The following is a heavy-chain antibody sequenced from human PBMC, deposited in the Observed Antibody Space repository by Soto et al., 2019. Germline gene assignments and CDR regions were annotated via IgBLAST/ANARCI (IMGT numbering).Heavy chain of an antibody. D-gene: IGHD3-22*01. V-gene: IGHV3-23*01. J-gene: IGHJ4*02. CDR3: AKTPRYYYDSTGYHFDY. Sequence: VGSLRLSCAASEFTFSNYAMSCVRQAPGKGLEWVSAISYGGGRTYYADSVKGRVTITSENSKNNLHLQITSLRAEDTAVYYCAKTPRYYYDSTGYHFDYWGQGTLVTVYS. CDR1: EFTFSNYA. CDR2: ISYGGGRT.